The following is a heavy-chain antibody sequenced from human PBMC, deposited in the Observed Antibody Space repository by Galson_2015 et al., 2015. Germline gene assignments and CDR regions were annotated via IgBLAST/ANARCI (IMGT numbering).Heavy chain of an antibody. CDR1: GFTFSNYD. CDR2: IFNTGAT. CDR3: AKAGLPGAWYFDL. V-gene: IGHV3-13*01. D-gene: IGHD2-15*01. Sequence: SLRLSCAASGFTFSNYDMHWVRHSTGKGLGWVSGIFNTGATSYAGSVKGRFTISREDATNSLYLQMNSLTVEDTAVYFCAKAGLPGAWYFDLWGRGTLVTVSS. J-gene: IGHJ2*01.